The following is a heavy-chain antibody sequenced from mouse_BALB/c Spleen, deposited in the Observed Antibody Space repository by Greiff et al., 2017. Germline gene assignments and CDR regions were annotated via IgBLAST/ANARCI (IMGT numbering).Heavy chain of an antibody. CDR3: ARQDWFFDY. CDR2: ISSGGSYT. V-gene: IGHV5-6*01. D-gene: IGHD2-2*01. CDR1: GFTFSSYG. Sequence: EVQLQESGGDLVKPGGSLKLSCAASGFTFSSYGMSWVRQTPDKRLEWVATISSGGSYTYYPDSVKGRFTISRDNAKNTLYLQMSSLKSEDTAMYYCARQDWFFDYWGQGTTLTVSS. J-gene: IGHJ2*01.